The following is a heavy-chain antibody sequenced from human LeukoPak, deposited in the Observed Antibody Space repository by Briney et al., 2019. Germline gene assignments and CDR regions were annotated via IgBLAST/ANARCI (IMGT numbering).Heavy chain of an antibody. J-gene: IGHJ4*02. Sequence: GRSQRLSCAASGFTLRSYGLHWVREGPGKGLEWVAVISSVGSNKYYADSVKGRFTISRDNSKHTLYLQMNSLRAEDTSVYYCAKSTLDYWGQGTLVTVSS. V-gene: IGHV3-30*18. CDR3: AKSTLDY. CDR1: GFTLRSYG. CDR2: ISSVGSNK.